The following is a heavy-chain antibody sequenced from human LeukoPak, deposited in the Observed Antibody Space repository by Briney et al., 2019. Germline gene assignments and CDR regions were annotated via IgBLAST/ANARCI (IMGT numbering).Heavy chain of an antibody. D-gene: IGHD4-17*01. CDR3: ATNHAYGDS. CDR1: GVSISSSSYY. CDR2: IYYSGST. J-gene: IGHJ5*01. Sequence: PSETLSLTCTLSGVSISSSSYYWGWIRQPPGKGLEWIGSIYYSGSTYYNPSLKSPVTISVDTYKNQFSLKLSSVTAADTAVYFCATNHAYGDSWGQGTLVTVSS. V-gene: IGHV4-39*01.